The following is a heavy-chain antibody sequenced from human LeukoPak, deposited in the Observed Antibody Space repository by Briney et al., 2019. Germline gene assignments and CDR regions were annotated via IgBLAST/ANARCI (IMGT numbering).Heavy chain of an antibody. CDR2: INPNSGGT. CDR3: AREPVPAAIDNWFDP. D-gene: IGHD2-2*01. J-gene: IGHJ5*02. V-gene: IGHV1-2*02. Sequence: GASVKVSCKASGYTFTGYYMHWVRQAPRQGLEWMGWINPNSGGTNYAQKFQGRVTMTRDTSISTAYMELSRLRSDDTAVYYCAREPVPAAIDNWFDPWGQGTLVTVSS. CDR1: GYTFTGYY.